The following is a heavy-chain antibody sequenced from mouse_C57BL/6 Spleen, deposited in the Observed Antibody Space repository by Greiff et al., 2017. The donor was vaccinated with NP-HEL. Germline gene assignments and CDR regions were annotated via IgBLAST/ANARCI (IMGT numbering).Heavy chain of an antibody. CDR1: GYTFTSYW. CDR2: INPSNGGT. Sequence: QVQLKQPGTELVKPGASVKLSCKASGYTFTSYWMHWVKQRPGQGLEWIGNINPSNGGTNYNEKFKSKATLTVDKSSSTAYMQLSSLTSEDSAVYYCAREDNWSYWYFDVWGTGTTVTVSS. J-gene: IGHJ1*03. CDR3: AREDNWSYWYFDV. D-gene: IGHD4-1*01. V-gene: IGHV1-53*01.